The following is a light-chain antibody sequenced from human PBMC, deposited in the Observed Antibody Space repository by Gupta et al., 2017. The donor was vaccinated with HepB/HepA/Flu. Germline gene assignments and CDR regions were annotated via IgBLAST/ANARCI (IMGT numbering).Light chain of an antibody. CDR1: RGDNSYG. Sequence: LSQSPSASASLVASVKLTCTLSRGDNSYGSEWHQQQPEKGPRVLMKVNSDGSHNKGDGIPGRFSGSRSGHERFLTIASLQSEEEADYYCQTWGTGNQGLFGGGTKLTVL. V-gene: IGLV4-69*01. CDR3: QTWGTGNQGL. J-gene: IGLJ2*01. CDR2: VNSDGSH.